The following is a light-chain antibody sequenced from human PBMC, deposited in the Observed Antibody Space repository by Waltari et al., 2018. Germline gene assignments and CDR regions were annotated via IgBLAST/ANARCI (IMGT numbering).Light chain of an antibody. J-gene: IGLJ2*01. CDR1: SLRSYY. CDR2: GKN. V-gene: IGLV3-19*01. Sequence: SSELTQHPAVSVALGQTVRITCQGDSLRSYYASWYQQKPGQAPVLVIYGKNNRPSGIPDRFSGSTSGNTASLTISGAHAEDEADYYCNSRDTSGNHVVFGGGTKLTVL. CDR3: NSRDTSGNHVV.